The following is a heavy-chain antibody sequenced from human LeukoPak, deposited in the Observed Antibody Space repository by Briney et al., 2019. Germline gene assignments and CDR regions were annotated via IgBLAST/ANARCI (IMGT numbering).Heavy chain of an antibody. J-gene: IGHJ4*02. D-gene: IGHD4-17*01. CDR2: INPSGGST. V-gene: IGHV1-46*01. Sequence: ASVKVSCKASGYTFTSYYMHWVRQAPGQGLEWMGIINPSGGSTSYAQKFQGRVTMTRDTSTSTVYMELSSLRSEDAAVYYCAREGGDGDYERYYFDYWGQGTLVTVS. CDR1: GYTFTSYY. CDR3: AREGGDGDYERYYFDY.